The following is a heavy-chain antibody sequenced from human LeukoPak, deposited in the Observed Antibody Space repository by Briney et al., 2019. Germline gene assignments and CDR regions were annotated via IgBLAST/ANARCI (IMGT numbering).Heavy chain of an antibody. CDR3: ARGRAVAETAGYYYYYGMDG. D-gene: IGHD6-19*01. J-gene: IGHJ6*01. V-gene: IGHV4-59*01. CDR1: VGSISSYY. Sequence: SETLSLTCTVSVGSISSYYWSWIRQPPGKGLEWIGYIYYSGSTSYNPSLKSRVTISVDTSKNQISLKLSSVTAADTAVYYCARGRAVAETAGYYYYYGMDGGGQGTTVTVSS. CDR2: IYYSGST.